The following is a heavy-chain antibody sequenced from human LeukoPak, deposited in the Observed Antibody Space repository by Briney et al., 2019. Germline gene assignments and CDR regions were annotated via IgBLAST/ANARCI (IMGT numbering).Heavy chain of an antibody. CDR2: INHSGST. V-gene: IGHV4-34*01. D-gene: IGHD2-15*01. CDR3: ARNGYCSGGSCYSNNAFDV. CDR1: GGSFSGYY. J-gene: IGHJ3*01. Sequence: LETLSLTCAVYGGSFSGYYWSWIRQPPGKGLEWIGEINHSGSTNYNPSLKSRVTISVDTSKNQFSLKLSSVTAADTAVYYCARNGYCSGGSCYSNNAFDVWGQGTMVTVSS.